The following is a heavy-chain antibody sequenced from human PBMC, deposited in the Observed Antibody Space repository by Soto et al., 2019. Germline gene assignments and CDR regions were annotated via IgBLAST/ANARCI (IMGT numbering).Heavy chain of an antibody. J-gene: IGHJ5*02. CDR2: INPNSGGT. CDR3: ARGIVGANSWFDP. D-gene: IGHD1-26*01. V-gene: IGHV1-2*02. Sequence: QVQLVQSGAEVKKPGASVEVSCKASGYTFNGYYMHWVRQAPGQGLEWMGWINPNSGGTNYTQKFQGRVTMTRDTSIRTVYMELSRLRSDDTAVYYCARGIVGANSWFDPWGQGTLVTVSS. CDR1: GYTFNGYY.